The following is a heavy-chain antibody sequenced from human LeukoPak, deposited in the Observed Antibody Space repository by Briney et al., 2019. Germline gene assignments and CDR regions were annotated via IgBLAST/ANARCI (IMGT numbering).Heavy chain of an antibody. J-gene: IGHJ4*02. V-gene: IGHV3-7*03. CDR1: GFTFSSCW. D-gene: IGHD6-6*01. Sequence: GGSLRLSCAASGFTFSSCWLNWVRQAPGKGLEWVASIKQDGSEKYYVDSVKGRFTISRDNAKNSLYLQMNSLKTEDTAVYYCTTTAGGYSSSSGDYWGQGTLVTVSS. CDR3: TTTAGGYSSSSGDY. CDR2: IKQDGSEK.